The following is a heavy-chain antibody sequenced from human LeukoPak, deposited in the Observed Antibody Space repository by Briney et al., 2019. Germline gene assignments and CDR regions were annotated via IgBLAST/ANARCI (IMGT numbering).Heavy chain of an antibody. CDR3: ARGGYCSGGSCRIALDY. CDR1: GDSVSSNSAA. V-gene: IGHV6-1*01. D-gene: IGHD2-15*01. Sequence: SQTLSLTCAISGDSVSSNSAAWNWIRQSPSRGLEWLGRTYYRSKWYNGYAVSVKSRITINPDTSKNQFSLQLNSVTPEDTAVYYCARGGYCSGGSCRIALDYWGQGTLVTVSS. J-gene: IGHJ4*02. CDR2: TYYRSKWYN.